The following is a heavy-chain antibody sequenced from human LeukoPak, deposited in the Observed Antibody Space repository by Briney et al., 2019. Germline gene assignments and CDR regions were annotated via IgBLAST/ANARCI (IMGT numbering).Heavy chain of an antibody. CDR2: INHSGST. Sequence: SETLSLTCAVYGGSFSGYYWSWIRQPPGKGLEWIGEINHSGSTNYNPSLKSRVTISVDTSKNQFSLKLGSVTAADTAVYYCARDLASCAGDCYSDGFDYWGQGALVTVSS. D-gene: IGHD2-21*02. V-gene: IGHV4-34*01. J-gene: IGHJ4*02. CDR3: ARDLASCAGDCYSDGFDY. CDR1: GGSFSGYY.